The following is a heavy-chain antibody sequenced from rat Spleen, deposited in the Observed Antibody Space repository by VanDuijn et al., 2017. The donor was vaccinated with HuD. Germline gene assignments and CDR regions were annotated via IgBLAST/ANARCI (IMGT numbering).Heavy chain of an antibody. CDR2: ISTSGGST. V-gene: IGHV5-27*01. CDR3: TTDSFDY. Sequence: EVQLVESGGGLVQPGRSLKLSCAASGFTFSNYDMAWVRQAPTKGLEWVASISTSGGSTYYRDSVKGRFTISRDNAKSTLYLQMDSLRSEDTATYYCTTDSFDYWGQGVMVTVSS. J-gene: IGHJ2*01. CDR1: GFTFSNYD.